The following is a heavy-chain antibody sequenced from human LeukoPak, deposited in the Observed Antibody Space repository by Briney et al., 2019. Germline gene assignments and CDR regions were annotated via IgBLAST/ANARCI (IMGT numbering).Heavy chain of an antibody. Sequence: GGSLRLSCAASGFTFSSYWMSWVRQAPGKGLEWVANIKQDGSEKYYVDSVKGRSTISRDNAKNSLYLQMNSLRAEDTAVYYCARVDIVATISKYYFDYWGQGTLVTVSS. CDR1: GFTFSSYW. V-gene: IGHV3-7*01. CDR2: IKQDGSEK. CDR3: ARVDIVATISKYYFDY. D-gene: IGHD5-12*01. J-gene: IGHJ4*02.